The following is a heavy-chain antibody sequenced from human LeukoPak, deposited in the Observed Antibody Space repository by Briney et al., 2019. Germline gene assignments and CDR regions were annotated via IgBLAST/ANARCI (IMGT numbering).Heavy chain of an antibody. CDR1: GFTFSDYY. CDR3: ARDGHYDILTGYLGAFDI. J-gene: IGHJ3*02. D-gene: IGHD3-9*01. Sequence: GGSQRLSCAASGFTFSDYYMSWIRQAPGKGLEWVSYISSSSSYTNYADSVKGRFTISRDNAKNSLYLQMNSLRAEDTAVYYCARDGHYDILTGYLGAFDIWGQGTMVTVSS. V-gene: IGHV3-11*05. CDR2: ISSSSSYT.